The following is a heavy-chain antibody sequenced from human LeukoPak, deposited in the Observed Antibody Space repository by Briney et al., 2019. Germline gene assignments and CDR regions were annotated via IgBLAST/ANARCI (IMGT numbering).Heavy chain of an antibody. CDR1: GFTFSSYA. Sequence: PGRSLRLSCAASGFTFSSYAMHWVRQAPGEGLEWVAVISYDGSNKYYADSVKGRFTISRDNSKNTLYLQMNSLRAEDTAVYYCARDRETYSSSWEFDYWGQGTLVTVSS. V-gene: IGHV3-30-3*01. CDR2: ISYDGSNK. D-gene: IGHD6-13*01. J-gene: IGHJ4*02. CDR3: ARDRETYSSSWEFDY.